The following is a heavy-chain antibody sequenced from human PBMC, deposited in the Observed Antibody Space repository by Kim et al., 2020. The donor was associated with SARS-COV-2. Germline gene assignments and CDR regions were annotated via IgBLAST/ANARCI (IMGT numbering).Heavy chain of an antibody. CDR2: ISSSSTI. Sequence: GGSLRLSCAASGFTFSSYSMNWVRQAPGKGLEWVSYISSSSTIYYADSVKGRFTISRDNAKNSLYLQMNSLRDEDTAVYYCARGKLVRGLDYWGQGTLVT. D-gene: IGHD6-13*01. V-gene: IGHV3-48*02. CDR3: ARGKLVRGLDY. J-gene: IGHJ4*02. CDR1: GFTFSSYS.